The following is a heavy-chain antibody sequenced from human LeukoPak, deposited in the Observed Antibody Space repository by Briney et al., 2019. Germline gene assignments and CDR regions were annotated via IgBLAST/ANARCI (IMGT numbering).Heavy chain of an antibody. V-gene: IGHV3-30-3*01. CDR3: ARGRELNYYDSSGLSDY. D-gene: IGHD3-22*01. CDR1: GFTFSSYA. J-gene: IGHJ4*02. Sequence: PGGSLRLSCAASGFTFSSYAMHWVRQAPGKGLEWVAVISYDGSNKYYADSVKGRFTISRDNSKNTLYLQMNSLRAEDTAVYYCARGRELNYYDSSGLSDYWGQGTLVTVSS. CDR2: ISYDGSNK.